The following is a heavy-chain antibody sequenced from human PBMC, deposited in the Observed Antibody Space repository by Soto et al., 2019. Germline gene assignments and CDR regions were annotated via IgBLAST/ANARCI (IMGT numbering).Heavy chain of an antibody. CDR1: GGSISSYY. Sequence: QVQLQESGPGLVKPSETLSLTCTVSGGSISSYYWSWIRQPPGKGLEWIGYIYYSGSTNYNPSLKSRVTISVDTSKHQFSLKLSSVTAADTALYYCARADGDYVGYYYYYYMDVWGKGTTVTVSS. J-gene: IGHJ6*03. CDR3: ARADGDYVGYYYYYYMDV. V-gene: IGHV4-59*01. D-gene: IGHD4-17*01. CDR2: IYYSGST.